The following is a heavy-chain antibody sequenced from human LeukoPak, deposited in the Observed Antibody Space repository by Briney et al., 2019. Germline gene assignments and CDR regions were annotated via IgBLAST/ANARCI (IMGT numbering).Heavy chain of an antibody. V-gene: IGHV1-69*13. D-gene: IGHD5-18*01. CDR1: GGTFSSYA. CDR3: ARNVDTAMATLYYFDY. Sequence: GASVKVSCKASGGTFSSYAISWVRQAPGQGLEWMGGIIPIFGTANYAQKFQGRVTITADESTSTAYMELSSLRSEDTAVYYCARNVDTAMATLYYFDYWGQGTLVTVSS. CDR2: IIPIFGTA. J-gene: IGHJ4*02.